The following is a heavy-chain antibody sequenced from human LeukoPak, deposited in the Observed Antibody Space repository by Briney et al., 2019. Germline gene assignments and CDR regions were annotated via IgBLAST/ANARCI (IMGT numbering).Heavy chain of an antibody. CDR3: LRRLDY. CDR1: GFTFSTYA. CDR2: VSGSGGST. J-gene: IGHJ4*02. V-gene: IGHV3-23*01. Sequence: GGSLRLSCAASGFTFSTYAMSWDRQAPGKGLEWVSAVSGSGGSTYYADSVKGRFTISRDNAKNSLYLQLNSLRVEDTAVYYCLRRLDYWSQGTLVTVSS.